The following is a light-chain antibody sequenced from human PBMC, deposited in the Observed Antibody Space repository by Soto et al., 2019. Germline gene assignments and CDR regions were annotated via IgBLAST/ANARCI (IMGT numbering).Light chain of an antibody. CDR1: QTIHLS. J-gene: IGKJ4*01. V-gene: IGKV3-15*01. Sequence: EIVMTQSPVTLSVSPGERATLSCRASQTIHLSLAWYQQKPGQAPRLLIYGASTRATGVPARFSGSGSGTEFTLTISSLQSEDFAVYYCQQYDNWPPLTLGGGTKVEIK. CDR3: QQYDNWPPLT. CDR2: GAS.